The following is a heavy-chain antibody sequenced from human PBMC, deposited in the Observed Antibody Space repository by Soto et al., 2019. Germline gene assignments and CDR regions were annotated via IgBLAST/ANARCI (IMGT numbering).Heavy chain of an antibody. D-gene: IGHD2-15*01. Sequence: QVQLVQSGAEVKEPGSSVKVSCQASGGTFSSYALSWVRQAPGQGLEWMGGIIPLFRTPDYAQKFQGRVTITADESTSTAYMELSSLRSADKSIYYCARDNGRHQVGGNYYYITDVWGQGTTITVSS. CDR2: IIPLFRTP. CDR3: ARDNGRHQVGGNYYYITDV. J-gene: IGHJ6*02. CDR1: GGTFSSYA. V-gene: IGHV1-69*12.